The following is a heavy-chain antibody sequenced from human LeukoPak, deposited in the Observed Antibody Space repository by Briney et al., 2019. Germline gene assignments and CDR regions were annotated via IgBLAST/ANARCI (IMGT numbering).Heavy chain of an antibody. V-gene: IGHV4-39*07. Sequence: SETLSLTCTVSGGSISSSSYYWGWIRQPPGKGLEWIGSIYYSGSTYYNPSLKSRVTISVDTSKNQFSLKLSSVTAADTAVYYCARGYSSGWYYFDYWGQGTLVTVSS. D-gene: IGHD6-19*01. CDR2: IYYSGST. CDR1: GGSISSSSYY. J-gene: IGHJ4*02. CDR3: ARGYSSGWYYFDY.